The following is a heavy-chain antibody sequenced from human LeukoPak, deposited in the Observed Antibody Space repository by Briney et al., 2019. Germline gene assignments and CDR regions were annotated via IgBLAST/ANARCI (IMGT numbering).Heavy chain of an antibody. D-gene: IGHD6-19*01. CDR1: GFIFNNYN. J-gene: IGHJ6*03. Sequence: AGGSLRLSCAASGFIFNNYNMNWVRQAPGKGLEWVAYISSSTSPIYYADSVKGRFTISRDNAKNSLYLQMTSLTADDTAVYYCAREQQLLYNSFYMDVWGRGTTVTVSS. CDR3: AREQQLLYNSFYMDV. V-gene: IGHV3-48*04. CDR2: ISSSTSPI.